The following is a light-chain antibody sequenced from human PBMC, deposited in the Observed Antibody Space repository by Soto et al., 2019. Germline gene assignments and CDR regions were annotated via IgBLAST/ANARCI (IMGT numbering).Light chain of an antibody. CDR3: QQSYSTLLT. CDR1: QSISSY. J-gene: IGKJ4*01. V-gene: IGKV1-39*01. CDR2: AAS. Sequence: DIQMTQSPSSLSASVGDRVTITCRASQSISSYLNWYQQKPGKAPKLLSYAASSLQSGVPSRFRGTGARTDFTLTISSLQPEDFATYYCQQSYSTLLTFGGGTKVEIK.